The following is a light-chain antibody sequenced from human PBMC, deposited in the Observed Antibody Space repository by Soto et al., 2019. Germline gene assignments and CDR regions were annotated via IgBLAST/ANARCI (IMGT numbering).Light chain of an antibody. CDR1: NSDIGRYKF. Sequence: QSALTQPASVSGSPGQSITISCTGTNSDIGRYKFVSWFQQHPGKAPKLMIFEGTNRPSGVSNRFSGSKSGNTASLTISGLQAEVEAIYFSSSSTNTNTLVIFGGGTKLTVL. CDR2: EGT. J-gene: IGLJ2*01. V-gene: IGLV2-14*01. CDR3: SSSTNTNTLVI.